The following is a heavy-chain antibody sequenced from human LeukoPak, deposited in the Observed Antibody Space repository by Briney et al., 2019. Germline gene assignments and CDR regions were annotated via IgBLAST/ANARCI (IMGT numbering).Heavy chain of an antibody. CDR3: ARGGSGCFDI. CDR1: GFTFSNYW. V-gene: IGHV3-74*01. CDR2: INDDGSST. Sequence: GGSLRLSCAASGFTFSNYWMHWVRQGPVKGLVWVSRINDDGSSTSYADSVKGRFTISRDNAKNTVDLQMNSLRAEDTAVYYCARGGSGCFDIWGQGTMVTVSS. D-gene: IGHD1-26*01. J-gene: IGHJ3*02.